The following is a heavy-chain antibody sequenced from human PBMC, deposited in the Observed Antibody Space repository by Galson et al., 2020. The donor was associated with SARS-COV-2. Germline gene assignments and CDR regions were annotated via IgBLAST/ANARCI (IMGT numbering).Heavy chain of an antibody. CDR3: AREALSEITMCVVVIFRYFDY. J-gene: IGHJ4*02. D-gene: IGHD3-3*01. CDR2: ISSSGSTI. Sequence: GGSLRLSCAASGFTFSDYYMSWIRQAPGKGLEWVSYISSSGSTIYYADSVKGRFTISRDNAKNSLYLQMNSLRAEDTAVYYCAREALSEITMCVVVIFRYFDYWGQGTLVTVSS. CDR1: GFTFSDYY. V-gene: IGHV3-11*01.